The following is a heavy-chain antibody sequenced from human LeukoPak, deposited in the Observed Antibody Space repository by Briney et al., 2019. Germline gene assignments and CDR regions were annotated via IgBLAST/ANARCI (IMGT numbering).Heavy chain of an antibody. CDR1: GYSFPSYW. J-gene: IGHJ5*02. CDR2: IYPADSNT. D-gene: IGHD1-1*01. CDR3: ARRTTSLNFDP. Sequence: HGESLKISCKGSGYSFPSYWIGWVRQIPGKGLEWMGTIYPADSNTRYNPSFEGQVTISADTSINTAYLQWSSLKASDTAMYYCARRTTSLNFDPWGQGTLVTVSS. V-gene: IGHV5-51*01.